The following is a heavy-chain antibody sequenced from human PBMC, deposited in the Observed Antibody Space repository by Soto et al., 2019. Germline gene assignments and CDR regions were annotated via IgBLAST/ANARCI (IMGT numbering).Heavy chain of an antibody. V-gene: IGHV3-30*18. J-gene: IGHJ6*02. CDR3: AKDAGYSHYGIDV. CDR2: ISYDGSNK. CDR1: GFTFSSYG. Sequence: QVQLVESGGGVVQPGRSLRLSCAASGFTFSSYGMHWVRQAPGKGLEWVAVISYDGSNKYYADSVKGRFTISRDNSKNTLYLQMNSLRAEDTAVYYCAKDAGYSHYGIDVWGQGTTVTVSS.